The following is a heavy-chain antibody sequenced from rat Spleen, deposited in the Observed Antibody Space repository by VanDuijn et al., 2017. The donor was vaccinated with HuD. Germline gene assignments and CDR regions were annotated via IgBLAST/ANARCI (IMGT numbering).Heavy chain of an antibody. J-gene: IGHJ2*01. CDR2: ISYDGSST. CDR3: ARFRKYYGYDPYYFDY. D-gene: IGHD1-7*01. V-gene: IGHV5-17*01. Sequence: EVQLVESGGGLVQPGRSLKLSCAASGFTFSDYYMAWVRQAPTKGLEWVATISYDGSSTYHRDSVKGRFTISRDNAKNTLYLQMDSLRSEDTATYYCARFRKYYGYDPYYFDYWGQGVMVTVSS. CDR1: GFTFSDYY.